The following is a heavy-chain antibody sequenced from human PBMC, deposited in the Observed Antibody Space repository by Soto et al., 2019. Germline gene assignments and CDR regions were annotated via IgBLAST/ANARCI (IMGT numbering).Heavy chain of an antibody. V-gene: IGHV1-3*01. D-gene: IGHD1-1*01. J-gene: IGHJ5*01. CDR1: GYSFTSYA. Sequence: XSVKVSCKASGYSFTSYALHLVRQAPGQRPEWMGLINACNGNTKYSQKFQGRVTITRDTSASTSYMELTSLRSEDTAVYYCTRGQLSKWFDSWGQGTLVTVSS. CDR2: INACNGNT. CDR3: TRGQLSKWFDS.